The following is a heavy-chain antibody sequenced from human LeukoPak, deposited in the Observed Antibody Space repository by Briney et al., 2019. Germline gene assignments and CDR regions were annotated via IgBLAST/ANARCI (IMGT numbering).Heavy chain of an antibody. V-gene: IGHV3-7*01. D-gene: IGHD2-2*01. CDR2: INQDGSEK. J-gene: IGHJ5*02. CDR1: GFTFSRYW. CDR3: ARALWGYCSSTSCYGVWFDP. Sequence: GGSLRLSCAASGFTFSRYWMSWVRQAPGKGLEWVANINQDGSEKYYVDSVKGRFTISRDNAKNSLYLQMDSLRAEDTAVYYCARALWGYCSSTSCYGVWFDPWGQGTLVTVSS.